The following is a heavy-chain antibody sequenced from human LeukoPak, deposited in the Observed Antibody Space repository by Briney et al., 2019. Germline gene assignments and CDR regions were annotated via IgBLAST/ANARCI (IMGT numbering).Heavy chain of an antibody. Sequence: GESLQISCKGSGYSFTSYWIGWVRQLPGKGLEWMGIIYPGDSDTRYSPSFQGQVTISADKSISTAYLQWSSLKASDTAMYYCARVDCSSTSCYAHGNWFGPWGQGTLVTVSS. J-gene: IGHJ5*02. CDR2: IYPGDSDT. CDR3: ARVDCSSTSCYAHGNWFGP. D-gene: IGHD2-2*01. CDR1: GYSFTSYW. V-gene: IGHV5-51*01.